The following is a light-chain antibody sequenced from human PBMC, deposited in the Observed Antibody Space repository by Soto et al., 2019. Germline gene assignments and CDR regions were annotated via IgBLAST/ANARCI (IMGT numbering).Light chain of an antibody. V-gene: IGKV3-11*01. CDR2: AAS. Sequence: EIVLTQSPATLSLSPGERATLSCRASQSVGSSLAWYQQKPAQAPRLLIYAASDRATGIPAKSSGSGSGIDFTLTGSSLAPDNFAVYDCQQHSSWPPMYGFGQGTKVEIK. CDR1: QSVGSS. J-gene: IGKJ2*03. CDR3: QQHSSWPPMYG.